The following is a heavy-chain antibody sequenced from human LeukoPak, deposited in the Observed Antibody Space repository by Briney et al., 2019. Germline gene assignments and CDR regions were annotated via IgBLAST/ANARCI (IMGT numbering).Heavy chain of an antibody. V-gene: IGHV3-7*01. J-gene: IGHJ4*02. D-gene: IGHD3-3*01. CDR2: IKQDGSEK. CDR3: ARQLHLEWLLYLDY. CDR1: GFTFSSYW. Sequence: GGSLRLSCAASGFTFSSYWMSWVRQAPGKGLEWVANIKQDGSEKYYVDSVKGRFTISRDNAKNSLYLQMNSLRAEDTAVYYCARQLHLEWLLYLDYWGQGTLVTVSS.